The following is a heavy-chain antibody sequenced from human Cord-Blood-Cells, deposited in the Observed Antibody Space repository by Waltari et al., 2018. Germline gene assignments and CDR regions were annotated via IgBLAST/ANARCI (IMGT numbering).Heavy chain of an antibody. Sequence: QVQLQESGPGLVKPSQTLSLTCTVSGGSISSGDYYWSWIRQPPGKGLEWIGYIYYSGSTYYNPSLKSRVTISVDTAKNQFSLKLSSGTAADTAVYYCASKSVVADAFDIWGQGTMVTVSS. CDR3: ASKSVVADAFDI. J-gene: IGHJ3*02. CDR1: GGSISSGDYY. V-gene: IGHV4-30-4*01. D-gene: IGHD5-12*01. CDR2: IYYSGST.